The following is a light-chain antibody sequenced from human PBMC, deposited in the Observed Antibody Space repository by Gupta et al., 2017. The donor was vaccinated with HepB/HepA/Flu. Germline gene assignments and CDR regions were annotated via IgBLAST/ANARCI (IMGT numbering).Light chain of an antibody. CDR3: SSYTHTNGV. V-gene: IGLV2-8*01. CDR2: EVT. J-gene: IGLJ1*01. CDR1: SSDLGTFNS. Sequence: QSALTQPPSASGSPGQSVTISCTGTSSDLGTFNSGSWYQQHPVKAPILRMYEVTKRPSGVPDCFYGAKSGKTAQLTVSGLQAEEDAYYYCSSYTHTNGVFGTGNKITVL.